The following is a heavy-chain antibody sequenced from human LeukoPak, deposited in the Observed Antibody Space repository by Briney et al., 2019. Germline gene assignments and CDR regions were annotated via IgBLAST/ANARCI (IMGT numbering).Heavy chain of an antibody. CDR1: GFTFSSYW. CDR2: IKQDGSEK. Sequence: PGGSLRLSCAASGFTFSSYWMSWVRQAPGKGLEWVANIKQDGSEKYYVDSVKGRFTISRDNAKNTLYLQMNSLRAEDTAVYYCAKAGWRTPPGVWGKGTTVTVSS. CDR3: AKAGWRTPPGV. D-gene: IGHD2-8*02. J-gene: IGHJ6*04. V-gene: IGHV3-7*03.